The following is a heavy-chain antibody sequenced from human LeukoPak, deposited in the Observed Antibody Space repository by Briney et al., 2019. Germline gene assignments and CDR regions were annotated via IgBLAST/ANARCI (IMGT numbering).Heavy chain of an antibody. CDR1: GFTFSTYT. CDR2: ISGSGDST. J-gene: IGHJ4*02. V-gene: IGHV3-23*01. D-gene: IGHD7-27*01. CDR3: AKLSANWEPNY. Sequence: GGSLRLSCAASGFTFSTYTMSWVRQTPGKGLEGVSAISGSGDSTYYADSVKGRFTISRDNSKNTLYLQMNSLRAEDTAVYYCAKLSANWEPNYWGQGTLVTVSS.